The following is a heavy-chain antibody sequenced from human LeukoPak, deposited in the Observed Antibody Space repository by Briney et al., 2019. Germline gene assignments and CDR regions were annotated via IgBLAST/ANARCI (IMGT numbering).Heavy chain of an antibody. CDR3: ATLGWELLISFDY. V-gene: IGHV1-2*02. CDR2: INPNSGGT. J-gene: IGHJ4*02. Sequence: ASVKVSCKASGYTFTGYYMHWVRQASGQGLEWMGWINPNSGGTNYAQKFQGRVTMTRDTSISTAYMELSRLRSDDTAVYYCATLGWELLISFDYWGQGTLVTVSS. D-gene: IGHD1-26*01. CDR1: GYTFTGYY.